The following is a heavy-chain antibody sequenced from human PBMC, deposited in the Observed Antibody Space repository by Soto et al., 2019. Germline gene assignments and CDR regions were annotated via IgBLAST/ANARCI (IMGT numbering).Heavy chain of an antibody. CDR1: GYTFSSYY. J-gene: IGHJ4*02. D-gene: IGHD3-3*01. CDR2: INANNGNT. CDR3: AFLYDFWSGYYRGPCD. V-gene: IGHV1-18*04. Sequence: ASVKVSCKASGYTFSSYYIHWVRQAPGQGLEWMGIINANNGNTNYAQKLQGRVNMTTDTSTSTAYMELRSLRSDDTAVYYCAFLYDFWSGYYRGPCDWGQGTLVTVS.